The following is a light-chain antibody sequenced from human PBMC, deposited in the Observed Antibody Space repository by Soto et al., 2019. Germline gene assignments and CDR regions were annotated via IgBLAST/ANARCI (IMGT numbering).Light chain of an antibody. V-gene: IGLV2-14*01. J-gene: IGLJ1*01. CDR3: SSYTSSSSGAYV. Sequence: QSALTQPASVSGSPGQSITISCTGTSSDVGGYNYVSWYQQHPGKAPKLMIYEVSNRPSGASNRFSGSKSGNTASLTISGLQAEDEADYYCSSYTSSSSGAYVFGTGTKVTV. CDR1: SSDVGGYNY. CDR2: EVS.